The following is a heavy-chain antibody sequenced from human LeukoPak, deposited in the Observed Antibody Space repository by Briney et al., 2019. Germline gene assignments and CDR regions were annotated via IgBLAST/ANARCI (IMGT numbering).Heavy chain of an antibody. CDR2: IYYSGST. V-gene: IGHV4-59*01. D-gene: IGHD3-10*01. J-gene: IGHJ6*03. Sequence: PSETLSLTCTVSGGSISSYYWSWIRQPPGKGLEWIGYIYYSGSTNSNPSLKSRVTISVDTSKNQFSLKLSSVTAADTAVYYCARFMVYYYYMDVWGKGTTVTVSS. CDR1: GGSISSYY. CDR3: ARFMVYYYYMDV.